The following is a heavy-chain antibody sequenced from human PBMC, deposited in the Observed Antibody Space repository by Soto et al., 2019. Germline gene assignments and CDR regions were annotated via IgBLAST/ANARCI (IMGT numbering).Heavy chain of an antibody. Sequence: GGSLRFSCAASGFTFSSYAMSWVRQAPGKGLEWVSAISGSGGSTYYADSVKGRFTISRDNSKNTLYLQMNSLRAEDTAVYYCSKVVSVTTFYFDYWGQGTLVTVSS. D-gene: IGHD4-17*01. CDR2: ISGSGGST. J-gene: IGHJ4*02. CDR3: SKVVSVTTFYFDY. V-gene: IGHV3-23*01. CDR1: GFTFSSYA.